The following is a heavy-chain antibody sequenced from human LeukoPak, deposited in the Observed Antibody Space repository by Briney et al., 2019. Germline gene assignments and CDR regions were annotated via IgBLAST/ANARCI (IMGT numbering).Heavy chain of an antibody. CDR3: ARAANYDSSGYPDAFDI. V-gene: IGHV3-21*01. CDR1: GFTFSSYS. CDR2: ISSSSSYI. Sequence: PGGSLRLSCAASGFTFSSYSMNWVRQAPGKGLEWVSPISSSSSYIYYADSVKGRFTISRDNAKNSLYLQMNSLRAEDTAVYYCARAANYDSSGYPDAFDIWGQGTMVTVSS. D-gene: IGHD3-22*01. J-gene: IGHJ3*02.